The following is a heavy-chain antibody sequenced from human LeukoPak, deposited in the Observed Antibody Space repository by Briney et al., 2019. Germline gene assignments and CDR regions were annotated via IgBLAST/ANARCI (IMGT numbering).Heavy chain of an antibody. V-gene: IGHV3-74*01. CDR3: ARDQIYCTGGYCYFDY. J-gene: IGHJ4*02. Sequence: GGSLRLSCAASGFTFRIYSMNWVRQAPGKGLVWVSRINSDGSSTSYADSVKGRFTISRDNAKNTLYLQMNSLRAEDTAVYYCARDQIYCTGGYCYFDYWAREPWSPSPQ. CDR2: INSDGSST. CDR1: GFTFRIYS. D-gene: IGHD2-8*02.